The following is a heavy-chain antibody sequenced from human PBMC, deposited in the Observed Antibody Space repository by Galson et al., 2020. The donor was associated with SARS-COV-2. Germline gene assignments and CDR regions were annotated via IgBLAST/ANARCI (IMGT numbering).Heavy chain of an antibody. CDR1: GFSLSTSGMC. CDR2: IDWDDAN. CDR3: ARISVYGELLSAHYYSFGMDV. J-gene: IGHJ6*02. D-gene: IGHD3-10*01. Sequence: SGPTLVKPTQTLTLTCTFSGFSLSTSGMCVSWIRQPPGKALEWLALIDWDDANYYSTSLKTRLTISKDTSKNQVVLTMSNMDPVDTATYYYARISVYGELLSAHYYSFGMDVWGQGTTGTVSS. V-gene: IGHV2-70*01.